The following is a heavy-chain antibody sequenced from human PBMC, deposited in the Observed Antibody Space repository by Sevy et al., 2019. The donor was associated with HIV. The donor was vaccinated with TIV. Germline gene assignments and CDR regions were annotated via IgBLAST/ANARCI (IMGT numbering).Heavy chain of an antibody. V-gene: IGHV4-38-2*02. CDR2: IYHSGST. Sequence: SETLSLTCAVSGYSISSGYYWGWIRQPPGKGLEWIGSIYHSGSTYYNPSLKSRVTISVDTSKNQFSLKLSSVTAADTAVYYCAREIRYCSGGSCYDYYYYYMDVWGKGTTVTVSS. J-gene: IGHJ6*03. D-gene: IGHD2-15*01. CDR1: GYSISSGYY. CDR3: AREIRYCSGGSCYDYYYYYMDV.